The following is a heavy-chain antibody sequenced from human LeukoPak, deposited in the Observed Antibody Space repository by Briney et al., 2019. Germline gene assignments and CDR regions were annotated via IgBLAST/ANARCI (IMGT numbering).Heavy chain of an antibody. V-gene: IGHV3-30-3*01. CDR2: ISYDGSNK. Sequence: GGSLRLSCAASGFTVSSYAMHWVRQAPGKGLEWVAVISYDGSNKYYADSVKGRFTISRDNSKNTLYLQMNSLRAEDTAVYYCARDSVNYYDSSGYYMDYWGQGTLVTVSS. CDR1: GFTVSSYA. CDR3: ARDSVNYYDSSGYYMDY. J-gene: IGHJ4*02. D-gene: IGHD3-22*01.